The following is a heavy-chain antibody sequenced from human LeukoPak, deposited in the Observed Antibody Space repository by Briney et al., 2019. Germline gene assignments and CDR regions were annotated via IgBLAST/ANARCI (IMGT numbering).Heavy chain of an antibody. CDR2: IYYSGST. D-gene: IGHD3-16*01. Sequence: PSETLSLTCTVSGGSISSYYWSWIRQPPGKGLEWIGYIYYSGSTNYNPSLKSRVTISVDTSKNQFSLKLSSVTAADTAVYYCARDFYDYVWGSYGAFDIWGQGTMVTVSS. V-gene: IGHV4-59*12. CDR3: ARDFYDYVWGSYGAFDI. CDR1: GGSISSYY. J-gene: IGHJ3*02.